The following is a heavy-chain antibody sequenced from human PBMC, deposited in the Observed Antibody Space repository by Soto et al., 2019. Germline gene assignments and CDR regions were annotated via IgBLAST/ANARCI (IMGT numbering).Heavy chain of an antibody. CDR1: GFTFRSYG. V-gene: IGHV3-30*18. J-gene: IGHJ3*02. CDR3: AKGGVGSTSNAFDI. D-gene: IGHD1-26*01. CDR2: ISYDGSNK. Sequence: GGSLRLSCAASGFTFRSYGMHRVRQAPAKGLEWVAVISYDGSNKYYADSVKGRFTISRDNSKNTLYLQMNSLRAEDTAVYYCAKGGVGSTSNAFDIWGQGTMVTVSS.